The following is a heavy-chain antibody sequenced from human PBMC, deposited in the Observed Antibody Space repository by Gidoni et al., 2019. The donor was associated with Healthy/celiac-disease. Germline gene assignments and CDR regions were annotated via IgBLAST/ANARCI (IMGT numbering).Heavy chain of an antibody. V-gene: IGHV4-4*07. D-gene: IGHD3-10*01. Sequence: VQLQESGPGLVKPSETLSLTCTVPGGSIRSYYWSWIRQPAGKGLEWIGRIYTSGSTNYNPSLKSRVTMSVDTSKNQFSLKLSSVTAADTAVYYCARGADGSGSYYPYFDYWGQGTLVTVSS. CDR3: ARGADGSGSYYPYFDY. CDR1: GGSIRSYY. J-gene: IGHJ4*02. CDR2: IYTSGST.